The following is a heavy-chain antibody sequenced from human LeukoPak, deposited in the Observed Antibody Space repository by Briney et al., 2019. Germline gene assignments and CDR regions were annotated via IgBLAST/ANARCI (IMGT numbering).Heavy chain of an antibody. D-gene: IGHD6-13*01. CDR2: IYYSGST. V-gene: IGHV4-59*08. J-gene: IGHJ3*02. CDR3: ARHTSSSWHHDAFDI. Sequence: PSETLSLTCTVSGGSISSYYWSWIRQPPGKGLEWIGYIYYSGSTNYNTSLKSPVTISVDTSKNQFSLKLSSVTAADTAVYYCARHTSSSWHHDAFDIWGQGTMVTVSS. CDR1: GGSISSYY.